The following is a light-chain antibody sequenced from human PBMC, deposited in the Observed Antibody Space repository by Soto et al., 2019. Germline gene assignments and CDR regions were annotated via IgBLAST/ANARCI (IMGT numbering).Light chain of an antibody. J-gene: IGKJ1*01. CDR3: QQYNDWPPAWT. CDR1: QSVSSD. CDR2: GAS. Sequence: GMSQSPSTLSVSPGERATLSCRASQSVSSDLAWYQQKPGQAPRLLIYGASTRATGIPARFSGSKSGTDFTLTISSLQPEDFAVYYCQQYNDWPPAWTFGQGTKVDIK. V-gene: IGKV3-15*01.